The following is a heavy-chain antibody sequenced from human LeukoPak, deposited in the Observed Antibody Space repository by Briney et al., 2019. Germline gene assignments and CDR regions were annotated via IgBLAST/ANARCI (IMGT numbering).Heavy chain of an antibody. Sequence: GGSLRLSCAASGFSFSDYYMSWIRQAPGKGLEWVAYITSSGDDIYYADPVKGRFTISGDNAKNALFLQMNSLRVEDTATYYCASDIVATSGDFWGQGTLVSVSS. CDR1: GFSFSDYY. J-gene: IGHJ4*02. CDR2: ITSSGDDI. D-gene: IGHD5-12*01. CDR3: ASDIVATSGDF. V-gene: IGHV3-11*01.